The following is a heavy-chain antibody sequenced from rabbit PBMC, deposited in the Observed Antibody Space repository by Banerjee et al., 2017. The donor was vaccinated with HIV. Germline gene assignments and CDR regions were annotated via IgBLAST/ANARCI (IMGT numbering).Heavy chain of an antibody. J-gene: IGHJ4*01. CDR1: GFDFSSNV. V-gene: IGHV1S40*01. D-gene: IGHD6-1*01. Sequence: QSLEESGGGLVQPEGSLTLTCTASGFDFSSNVMCWVRQAPGKGLEWIACIYAGSSGSTYYASWAKGRFTTSKTSSTTVTLQMTSLTAADTATYFCARASWTIYGYFNFWGQGTLVTVS. CDR2: IYAGSSGST. CDR3: ARASWTIYGYFNF.